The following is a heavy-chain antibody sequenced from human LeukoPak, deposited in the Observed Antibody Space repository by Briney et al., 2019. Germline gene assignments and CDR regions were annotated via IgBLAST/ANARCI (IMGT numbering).Heavy chain of an antibody. V-gene: IGHV3-21*01. CDR1: GFTFSSYS. CDR3: ARVSTAVSLAIDY. Sequence: GGSLRLSCAASGFTFSSYSLNWVRQAPGKGLEWVSSISSSINYIYYADSVKGRFTISRDNAKNSLYLQMNSLRAEDTAVYYCARVSTAVSLAIDYWGQGTLVTVST. CDR2: ISSSINYI. D-gene: IGHD6-13*01. J-gene: IGHJ4*02.